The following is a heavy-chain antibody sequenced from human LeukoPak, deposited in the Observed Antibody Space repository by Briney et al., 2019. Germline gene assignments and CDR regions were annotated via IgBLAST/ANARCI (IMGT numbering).Heavy chain of an antibody. Sequence: MASETLSLTRTVSGGSISSYYWSWIRQPPGKGLEWIGYIYYSGSTNYNPSLKSRVTISVDTSKNQFSLKLSSVTAADTAVYYCARGSSGYYPRFDYWGQGTLVTVSS. J-gene: IGHJ4*02. CDR2: IYYSGST. D-gene: IGHD3-22*01. CDR1: GGSISSYY. CDR3: ARGSSGYYPRFDY. V-gene: IGHV4-59*01.